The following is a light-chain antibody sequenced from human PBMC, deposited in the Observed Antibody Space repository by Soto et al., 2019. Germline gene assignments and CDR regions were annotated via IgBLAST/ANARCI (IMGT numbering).Light chain of an antibody. Sequence: ELVMTQSPAILSVSPGERATLSCRASQSVGINVSWSQQKPGQAPMLLLYGASTRATGSPDRFSASGSATEFTLTISSLEPEDFAVYYCQQRSNWPPALSFGGGTKVDI. J-gene: IGKJ4*01. CDR1: QSVGIN. CDR2: GAS. V-gene: IGKV3-15*01. CDR3: QQRSNWPPALS.